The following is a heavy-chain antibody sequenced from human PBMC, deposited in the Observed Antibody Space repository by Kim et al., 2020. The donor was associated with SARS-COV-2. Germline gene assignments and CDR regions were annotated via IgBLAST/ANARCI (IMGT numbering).Heavy chain of an antibody. J-gene: IGHJ5*02. CDR3: ARERFGRGLPNWFDP. V-gene: IGHV4-59*01. D-gene: IGHD3-10*01. Sequence: PPLKSRVPISVDTSQNQFSLKLSSVTAADTAVYYCARERFGRGLPNWFDPWGQGTLVTVSS.